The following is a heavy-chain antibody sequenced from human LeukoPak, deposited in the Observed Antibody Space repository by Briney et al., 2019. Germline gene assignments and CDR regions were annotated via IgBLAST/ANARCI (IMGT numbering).Heavy chain of an antibody. J-gene: IGHJ4*02. CDR1: GGSIRSGSYY. V-gene: IGHV4-61*02. CDR3: ARDPAYYYESGGSSFDY. CDR2: IYTSGST. Sequence: SQTLSLTCTVSGGSIRSGSYYWSWIRQPAGKGLEWIGRIYTSGSTNYNPSLKSRVTISVDTSKNQFSLKLSSVTAADTAVYYCARDPAYYYESGGSSFDYWGQGTLATVSS. D-gene: IGHD3-22*01.